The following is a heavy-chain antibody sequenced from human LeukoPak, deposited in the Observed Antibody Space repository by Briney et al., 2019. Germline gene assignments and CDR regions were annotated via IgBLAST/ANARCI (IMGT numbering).Heavy chain of an antibody. Sequence: PSETLSLTGPVSGGSINNYFLSWIRQPPGKGLEWIGYIYYSGSTNYNPSLKNRVTMSIDTSKNQFSLNLTSVTAADTAVYYCARTGGTFAYWGRETLVTVSS. J-gene: IGHJ4*02. CDR2: IYYSGST. CDR1: GGSINNYF. CDR3: ARTGGTFAY. D-gene: IGHD2-15*01. V-gene: IGHV4-59*08.